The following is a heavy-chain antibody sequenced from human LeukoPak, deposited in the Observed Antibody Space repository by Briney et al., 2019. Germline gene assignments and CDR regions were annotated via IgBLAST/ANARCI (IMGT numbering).Heavy chain of an antibody. CDR2: IYYSGST. D-gene: IGHD6-13*01. J-gene: IGHJ4*02. V-gene: IGHV4-59*08. CDR3: ARHVSSSWYWVIDY. CDR1: GGSRSNYY. Sequence: LETLSLTCTVSGGSRSNYYWSWIRQRPGKGLECIGYIYYSGSTNYNPSLKSRVTISVDTSKNQFSLKLSSVTAADTAVYYCARHVSSSWYWVIDYWGQGTLVTVSP.